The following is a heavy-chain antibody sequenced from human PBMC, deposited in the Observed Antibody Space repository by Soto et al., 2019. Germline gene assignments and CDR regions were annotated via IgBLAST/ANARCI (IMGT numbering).Heavy chain of an antibody. V-gene: IGHV1-18*04. CDR1: GYTFTSYG. CDR3: SRNNLGWRYEGGDDY. CDR2: ISAYNGNT. Sequence: QVQLVQSGAEVKKPGASVKVSCKASGYTFTSYGISWVRQAPGQGLEWMGWISAYNGNTNYAQKLQGRVNMTTDTSTSTGYMELRSLRSDDTAVYYCSRNNLGWRYEGGDDYWGQGTLVTVSS. J-gene: IGHJ4*02. D-gene: IGHD3-16*01.